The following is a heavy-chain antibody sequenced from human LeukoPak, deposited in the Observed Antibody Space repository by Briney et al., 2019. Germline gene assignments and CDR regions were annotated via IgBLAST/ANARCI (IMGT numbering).Heavy chain of an antibody. Sequence: SETLSLTCTVSGGSISPYYWTWIRQSPGKALEWIGYIYYSGRTSYNPSLKSRVTMSVDTSKNQFSLQLSSVTAADTAVYLCGRDRYSGSYSDYWGQGTLVTVSS. V-gene: IGHV4-59*01. J-gene: IGHJ4*02. D-gene: IGHD1-26*01. CDR3: GRDRYSGSYSDY. CDR1: GGSISPYY. CDR2: IYYSGRT.